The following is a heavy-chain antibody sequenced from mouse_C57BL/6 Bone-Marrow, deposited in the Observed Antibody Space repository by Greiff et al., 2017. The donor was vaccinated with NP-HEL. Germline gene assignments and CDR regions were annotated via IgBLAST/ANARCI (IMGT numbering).Heavy chain of an antibody. CDR3: ARSCYYYGRGY. CDR1: GYAFSSSW. D-gene: IGHD1-1*01. J-gene: IGHJ2*01. Sequence: VQLQQSGPELVKPGASVKISCKASGYAFSSSWMNWVKQRPGQGLEWIGRIYPGDGDTNYNGKFKGKATLTADKSSSTAYMQLSSLTSEDSAVYFCARSCYYYGRGYWGQGTTLTVSA. CDR2: IYPGDGDT. V-gene: IGHV1-82*01.